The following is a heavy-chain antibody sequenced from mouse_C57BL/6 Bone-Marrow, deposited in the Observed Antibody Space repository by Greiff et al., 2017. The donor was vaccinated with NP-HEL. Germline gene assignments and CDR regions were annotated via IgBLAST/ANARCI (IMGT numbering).Heavy chain of an antibody. D-gene: IGHD2-2*01. CDR1: GFTFSNYW. CDR3: TEEVTTVYYAMDY. Sequence: EVKLMESGGGLVQPGGSMKLSCVASGFTFSNYWMNWVRQSPEKGLEWVAQIRLKSDNYATHYAESVKGRFTISRDDSKSSVYLQMNNLRAEDTGIYYCTEEVTTVYYAMDYWGQGTSVTVSS. CDR2: IRLKSDNYAT. J-gene: IGHJ4*01. V-gene: IGHV6-3*01.